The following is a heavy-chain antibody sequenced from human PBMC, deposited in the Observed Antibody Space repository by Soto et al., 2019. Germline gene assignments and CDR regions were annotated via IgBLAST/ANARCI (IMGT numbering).Heavy chain of an antibody. Sequence: HVQLQESGPGLVKPSQTLSLTCTVSGDSISSGGYYWSWIRQHPGKGLEWIGYIYYSGSTYYHPSLKSRVTISVDTSKNQFSLKLSSVTAADTAVYYCARGKAVIRGVFGPRTDYYYYYGMDVWGQGTTVTVSS. V-gene: IGHV4-31*03. CDR2: IYYSGST. D-gene: IGHD3-10*01. CDR1: GDSISSGGYY. CDR3: ARGKAVIRGVFGPRTDYYYYYGMDV. J-gene: IGHJ6*02.